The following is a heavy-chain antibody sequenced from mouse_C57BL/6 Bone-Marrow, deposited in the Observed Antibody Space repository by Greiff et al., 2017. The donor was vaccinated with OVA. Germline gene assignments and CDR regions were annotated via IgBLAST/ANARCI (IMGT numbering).Heavy chain of an antibody. V-gene: IGHV1-64*01. CDR3: ARSRYSNYVRYYAMDY. Sequence: QVQLKQPGAELVKPGASVKLSCKASGYTFTSYWMHWVKQRPGPGLEWIGMIHPNSGSTNYNEKFKSKATLTVDKSSSTAYMQLSSLTSEDSAVYYCARSRYSNYVRYYAMDYWGQGTSVTVSS. CDR2: IHPNSGST. J-gene: IGHJ4*01. CDR1: GYTFTSYW. D-gene: IGHD2-5*01.